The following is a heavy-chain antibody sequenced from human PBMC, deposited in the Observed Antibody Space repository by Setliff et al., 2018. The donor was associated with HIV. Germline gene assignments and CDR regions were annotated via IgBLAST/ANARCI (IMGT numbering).Heavy chain of an antibody. V-gene: IGHV1-2*02. D-gene: IGHD3-22*01. Sequence: ASVKVSCKASGYRFTGYFIHWVRRAPGRGLEWMGWINPNTGNTHFPPNFQGRVTMTRDTSINTAYMELTGLRSDDTAVYYCAKNYFDTSGWSAVDNWGQGTLVTVSS. CDR1: GYRFTGYF. CDR3: AKNYFDTSGWSAVDN. J-gene: IGHJ4*02. CDR2: INPNTGNT.